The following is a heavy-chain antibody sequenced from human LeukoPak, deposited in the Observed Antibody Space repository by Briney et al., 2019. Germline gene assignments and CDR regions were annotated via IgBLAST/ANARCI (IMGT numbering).Heavy chain of an antibody. CDR2: IGSRSTSI. D-gene: IGHD6-25*01. CDR1: GFAFTSHS. V-gene: IGHV3-21*01. Sequence: GGSLRLSCAASGFAFTSHSMNWVRQAPGKGLEWVSSIGSRSTSIYYADSVKGRFTISRDNAKNSLYLQMNSLRAEDTAVYYCARESSESFDIWGQGTMVTVSS. CDR3: ARESSESFDI. J-gene: IGHJ3*02.